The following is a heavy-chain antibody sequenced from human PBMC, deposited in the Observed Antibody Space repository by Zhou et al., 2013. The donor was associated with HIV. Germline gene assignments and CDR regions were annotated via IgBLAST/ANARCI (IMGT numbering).Heavy chain of an antibody. Sequence: QVQLVQSGAEVKKPGSSVKVSCKASGGTFSSYAISWVRQAPGQGLEWMGGIIPIFGTANYAQKFQGRVTITTDESTSTAYMELSSLRSEDTAVYYCAREIFDYVWGSYRRLNDAFDIWGQGTMVTVSS. CDR2: IIPIFGTA. CDR1: GGTFSSYA. V-gene: IGHV1-69*05. CDR3: AREIFDYVWGSYRRLNDAFDI. D-gene: IGHD3-16*02. J-gene: IGHJ3*02.